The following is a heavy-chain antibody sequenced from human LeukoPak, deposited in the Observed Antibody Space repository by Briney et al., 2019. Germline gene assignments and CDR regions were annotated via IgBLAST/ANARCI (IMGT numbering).Heavy chain of an antibody. CDR1: GGSISSGSYY. D-gene: IGHD2-2*01. Sequence: SETLSLTCTVSGGSISSGSYYWSWLRQPAGKGLEWIGRIYTSGSTNYNPSLKSRVTISVDTSKNQFSLKLSSVTAADTAVYYCARTYCSSTSCPHYYYYYMDVWGKGTTVTVSS. CDR2: IYTSGST. V-gene: IGHV4-61*02. J-gene: IGHJ6*03. CDR3: ARTYCSSTSCPHYYYYYMDV.